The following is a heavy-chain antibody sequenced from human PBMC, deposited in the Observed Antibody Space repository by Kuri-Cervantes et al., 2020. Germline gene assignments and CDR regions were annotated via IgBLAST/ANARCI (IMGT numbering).Heavy chain of an antibody. CDR3: ARGNGHFDY. J-gene: IGHJ4*02. Sequence: GESLKISCAASGFTFSSYWMSWVRQAPGKGLEWVANIKQDGSEKYYVDSVKGRFFISRDNARNSVYLQMNSLRADDTAVYYCARGNGHFDYWGQGALVTVSS. V-gene: IGHV3-7*01. CDR1: GFTFSSYW. CDR2: IKQDGSEK.